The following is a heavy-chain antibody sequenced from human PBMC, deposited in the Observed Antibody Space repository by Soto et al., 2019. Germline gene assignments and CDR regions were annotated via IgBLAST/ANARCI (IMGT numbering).Heavy chain of an antibody. CDR3: ARGLSGAGIQLWLPDY. CDR2: IWYDGSNK. Sequence: GGSLRLSCAASGFTFSSYGRHWVRQAPGKGLEWVAVIWYDGSNKYYADSVKGRFTISRDNSKNTLYLQMNSLRAEDTAVYYCARGLSGAGIQLWLPDYWGQGALVTVSS. J-gene: IGHJ4*02. V-gene: IGHV3-33*01. D-gene: IGHD5-18*01. CDR1: GFTFSSYG.